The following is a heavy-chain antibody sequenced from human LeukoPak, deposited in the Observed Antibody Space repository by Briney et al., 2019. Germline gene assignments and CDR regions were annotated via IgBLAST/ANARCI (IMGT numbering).Heavy chain of an antibody. CDR1: GFTFNSYS. Sequence: GGSLRLSCAASGFTFNSYSMNWVRQAPGKGLEWVSSISSSSSYIYYADSVKGRFTISRDNAKNSLYLQMNSLRAEDTAVYYCAIPVRSGSLPGMDVWGQGTTVTVSS. J-gene: IGHJ6*02. D-gene: IGHD2-15*01. V-gene: IGHV3-21*01. CDR3: AIPVRSGSLPGMDV. CDR2: ISSSSSYI.